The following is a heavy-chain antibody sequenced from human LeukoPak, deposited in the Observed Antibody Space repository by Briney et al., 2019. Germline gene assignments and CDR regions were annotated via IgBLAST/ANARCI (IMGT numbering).Heavy chain of an antibody. CDR2: INPSGGST. CDR1: GYTFTSYY. V-gene: IGHV1-46*01. J-gene: IGHJ4*02. D-gene: IGHD3-22*01. Sequence: VSVKVSCKASGYTFTSYYMHWVRQAPGQGLEWMGIINPSGGSTSYAQKFQGRVTMTRDTSTSTVYMELSSLRSEDTAVYYCAREEPDYYDSKPPFDYWGQGTLVTVSS. CDR3: AREEPDYYDSKPPFDY.